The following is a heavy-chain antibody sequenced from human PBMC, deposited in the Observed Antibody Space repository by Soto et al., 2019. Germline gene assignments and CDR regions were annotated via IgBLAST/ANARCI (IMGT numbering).Heavy chain of an antibody. Sequence: GESLKISCKGSGYSFTSYWIGWVRQMPGKGLEWMGIIYPGDSDTRYSPSFQGQVTISADKSISTAYLQWSSLRASDTAMYYCAITPDYYDSSGSFDYWSQGTLVTVSS. V-gene: IGHV5-51*01. CDR1: GYSFTSYW. J-gene: IGHJ4*02. D-gene: IGHD3-22*01. CDR2: IYPGDSDT. CDR3: AITPDYYDSSGSFDY.